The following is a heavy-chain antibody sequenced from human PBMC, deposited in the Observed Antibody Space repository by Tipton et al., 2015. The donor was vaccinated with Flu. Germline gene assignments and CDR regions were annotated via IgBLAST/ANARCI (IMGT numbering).Heavy chain of an antibody. J-gene: IGHJ4*02. Sequence: SLRLSCAASGFTFSNFAMSWVRQAPGKGLEWVSVMSGSGGITYYAESVKGRFTISRDNSKNTLYLQMSSLRAEDTALFYCATSGGHCSSPTCYYDFDYWGQGTLVTVSS. CDR2: MSGSGGIT. CDR1: GFTFSNFA. D-gene: IGHD2-2*01. CDR3: ATSGGHCSSPTCYYDFDY. V-gene: IGHV3-23*01.